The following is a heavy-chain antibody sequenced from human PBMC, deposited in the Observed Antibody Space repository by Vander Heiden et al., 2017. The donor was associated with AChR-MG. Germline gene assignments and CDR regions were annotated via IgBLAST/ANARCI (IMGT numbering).Heavy chain of an antibody. CDR1: GGSFSGYY. J-gene: IGHJ4*01. V-gene: IGHV4-34*02. Sequence: QVQPQQRGAGLLKPSANLSLTCAHDGGSFSGYYWTWISQSPGKGLEWIGEIIHSGRTNYNPSLKSRVTISVDSSRNQFSLNLSSVTAADTAVYYCARGIDSFECSGRSCYASFDYWGHGTLVTVSS. CDR2: IIHSGRT. CDR3: ARGIDSFECSGRSCYASFDY. D-gene: IGHD2-15*01.